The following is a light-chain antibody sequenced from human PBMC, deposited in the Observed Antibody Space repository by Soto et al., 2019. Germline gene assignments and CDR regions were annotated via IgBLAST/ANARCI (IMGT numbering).Light chain of an antibody. Sequence: QSVLTQPPSMSGAPGQRVTISCTGRSSDIGAGYDVHWYQQFPGTAPKLLIYSNINRPSGVPDRLSDSKSGTSAYLAITGHQDEDEADYYCQYYDSSLGGSTGVLGGGTKPTVL. CDR2: SNI. V-gene: IGLV1-40*01. CDR1: SSDIGAGYD. CDR3: QYYDSSLGGSTGV. J-gene: IGLJ3*02.